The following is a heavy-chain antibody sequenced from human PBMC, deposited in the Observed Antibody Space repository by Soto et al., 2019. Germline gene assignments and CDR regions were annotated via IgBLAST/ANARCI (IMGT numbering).Heavy chain of an antibody. CDR2: IHGGNGNT. J-gene: IGHJ4*02. CDR3: ARELQGLYYFDY. Sequence: ASVKVSCKASEYPFTSYTMHWVRQAPGQRLEWMGWIHGGNGNTKYSQKFQGRVTITRDTSASTAYMELSSLRSDDTAVYYCARELQGLYYFDYWGQGTLVTVSS. D-gene: IGHD4-4*01. CDR1: EYPFTSYT. V-gene: IGHV1-3*01.